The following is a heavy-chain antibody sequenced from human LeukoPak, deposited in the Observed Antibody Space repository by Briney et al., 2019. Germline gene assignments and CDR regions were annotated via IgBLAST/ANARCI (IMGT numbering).Heavy chain of an antibody. CDR2: ISGSGGTT. J-gene: IGHJ4*02. V-gene: IGHV3-23*01. CDR1: GFTFNNFP. CDR3: AKDGYFHDSIGYSYFDS. D-gene: IGHD3-22*01. Sequence: GGSLRLSCAASGFTFNNFPMSWVRQVPGKGLEWVSSISGSGGTTYYAGSVRGRFTISRDNAKKTLFLHMRSLRAEDTALYYCAKDGYFHDSIGYSYFDSWGQGILVSVSS.